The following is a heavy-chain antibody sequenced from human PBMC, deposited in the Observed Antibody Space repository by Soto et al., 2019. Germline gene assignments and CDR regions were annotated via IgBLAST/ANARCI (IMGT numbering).Heavy chain of an antibody. CDR1: VFVFSGSA. CDR3: AGDLRSTGH. D-gene: IGHD3-9*01. J-gene: IGHJ4*02. CDR2: ISIGSSTM. V-gene: IGHV3-48*02. Sequence: GGSLTLSCATCVFVFSGSAMNWAPQAPGECLEWFSYISIGSSTMXXADSVTARXTISRYNSKNSXDLRMNRLRDEDTAVYYIAGDLRSTGHWGQGX.